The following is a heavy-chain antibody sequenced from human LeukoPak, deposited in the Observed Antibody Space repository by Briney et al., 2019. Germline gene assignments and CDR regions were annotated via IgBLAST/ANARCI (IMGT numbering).Heavy chain of an antibody. V-gene: IGHV3-20*04. CDR3: AELGITMIGGV. Sequence: GGSLRLSCAASGFTFDDYGMSWVRQAPGKGLEWVSGINWNGGSTGYADSAKGRFTISRDNAKNSLYLQMNSLRAEDTAVYYCAELGITMIGGVWGKGTTVTISS. CDR2: INWNGGST. J-gene: IGHJ6*04. D-gene: IGHD3-10*02. CDR1: GFTFDDYG.